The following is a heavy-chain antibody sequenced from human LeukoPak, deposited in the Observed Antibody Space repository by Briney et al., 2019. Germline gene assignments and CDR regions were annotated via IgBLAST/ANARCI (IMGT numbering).Heavy chain of an antibody. CDR3: AKEGPGIPDY. V-gene: IGHV3-30*18. D-gene: IGHD5-18*01. CDR1: GFTFSSYG. Sequence: PGGSLRLSCAASGFTFSSYGMHWVRQAPGKGLEWVAVISYDGSNKYYADSVKGRFTISRDNSKNTLYLQTNGLRAEDTAVYYWAKEGPGIPDYWGQGTLVTVSS. J-gene: IGHJ4*02. CDR2: ISYDGSNK.